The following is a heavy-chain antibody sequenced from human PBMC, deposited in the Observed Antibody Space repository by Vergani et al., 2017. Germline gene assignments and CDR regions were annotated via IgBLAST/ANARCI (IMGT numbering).Heavy chain of an antibody. J-gene: IGHJ5*02. V-gene: IGHV6-1*01. CDR3: ARDRFSGVLEMATKEYNWFDP. D-gene: IGHD5-24*01. CDR2: TYYRSKWYN. CDR1: GDSVSSNSAA. Sequence: QVQLQQSGPGLVKPSQTLSLTCAISGDSVSSNSAAWNWIRQSPSRGLEWLGRTYYRSKWYNDYAVSVKSRITINPDTSKNQFSLQLNSVTPEETAVYYCARDRFSGVLEMATKEYNWFDPWGQGTLVTVSS.